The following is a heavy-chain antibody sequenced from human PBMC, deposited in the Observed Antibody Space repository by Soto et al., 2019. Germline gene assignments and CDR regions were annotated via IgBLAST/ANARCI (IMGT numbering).Heavy chain of an antibody. CDR3: ARDLDGSGSYYTDY. J-gene: IGHJ4*02. Sequence: ASVKVSCKASGYMFVTYGINWVRQAPGQGLEWMGWISAYSGNTKYAQNLQGRVTMTTDASTSTAYMEMRSLRSDDTAVYYCARDLDGSGSYYTDYWGPGTLVTVSS. V-gene: IGHV1-18*01. CDR2: ISAYSGNT. D-gene: IGHD3-10*01. CDR1: GYMFVTYG.